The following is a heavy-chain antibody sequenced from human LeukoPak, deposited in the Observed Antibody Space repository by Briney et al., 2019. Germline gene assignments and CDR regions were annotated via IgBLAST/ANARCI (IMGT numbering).Heavy chain of an antibody. CDR2: INHSGST. Sequence: SETLSLTCAVYGGSFSGYYWSWIRQPPGKGLEWIGEINHSGSTNYNPSLKSRVTISVDTSKNQFSLKLSSVTAADTAVYYCARYSSGYCTLDYWGQGTLVTVSS. CDR3: ARYSSGYCTLDY. V-gene: IGHV4-34*01. CDR1: GGSFSGYY. J-gene: IGHJ4*02. D-gene: IGHD3-22*01.